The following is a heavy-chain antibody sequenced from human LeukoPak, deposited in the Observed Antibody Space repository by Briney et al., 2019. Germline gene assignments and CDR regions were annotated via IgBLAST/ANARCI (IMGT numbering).Heavy chain of an antibody. J-gene: IGHJ4*02. CDR3: ARDRVAVADLDY. D-gene: IGHD6-19*01. CDR1: GFTFSSYS. V-gene: IGHV3-21*01. Sequence: PGGSLRLSCAASGFTFSSYSMNWVRQAPGKGLEWVSSISSSSSYIYYADSVKGRFTISRDNAKNSLYLQMNSLRAEDTAVYYCARDRVAVADLDYWGQGTLVTVSS. CDR2: ISSSSSYI.